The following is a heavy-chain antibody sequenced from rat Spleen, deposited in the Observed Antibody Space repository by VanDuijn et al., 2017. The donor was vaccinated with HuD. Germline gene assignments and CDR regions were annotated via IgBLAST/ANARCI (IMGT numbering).Heavy chain of an antibody. Sequence: QVQLKESGPGLVQPSQTLSLTCTVSGFSLTDYSVHWVRQPPGKGLEWMGRIQSGGSTDYNSALKSRLSISRDTSKSQVFLKMNSLQTEDTAIYFCTRPWGYWGQGVMVTVSS. D-gene: IGHD4-6*01. J-gene: IGHJ2*01. CDR2: IQSGGST. CDR3: TRPWGY. V-gene: IGHV2-19*01. CDR1: GFSLTDYS.